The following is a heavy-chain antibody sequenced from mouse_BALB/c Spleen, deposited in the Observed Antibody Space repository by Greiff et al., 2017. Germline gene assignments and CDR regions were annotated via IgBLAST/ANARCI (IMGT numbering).Heavy chain of an antibody. CDR2: ILPGSGST. D-gene: IGHD2-1*01. CDR1: GYTFSSYW. Sequence: QVTLKVCGAELMKPGASVKISCKATGYTFSSYWIEWVKQRPGHGLEWIGEILPGSGSTNYNEKFKGKATFTADTSSNTAYMQLSSLTSEDSAVYYCASPFYYGNYGGYFDVWGAGTTVTVSS. CDR3: ASPFYYGNYGGYFDV. J-gene: IGHJ1*01. V-gene: IGHV1-9*01.